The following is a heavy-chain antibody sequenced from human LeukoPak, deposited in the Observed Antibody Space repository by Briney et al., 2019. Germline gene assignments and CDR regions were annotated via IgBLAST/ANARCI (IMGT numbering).Heavy chain of an antibody. CDR1: GGTFSSYT. J-gene: IGHJ4*02. Sequence: SVTVSCKASGGTFSSYTISWVRQAPGQGLEWMGGIIPLFGTPDYAQKFQDRLTITADKSTSTAYMELRSLGSDETAVYYCARVGLLTGYYFFDYWGQGTLVTVSS. CDR3: ARVGLLTGYYFFDY. CDR2: IIPLFGTP. V-gene: IGHV1-69*06. D-gene: IGHD3-9*01.